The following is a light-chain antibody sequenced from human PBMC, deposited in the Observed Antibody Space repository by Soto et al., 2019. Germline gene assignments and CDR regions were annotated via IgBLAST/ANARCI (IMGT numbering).Light chain of an antibody. V-gene: IGLV1-47*01. J-gene: IGLJ2*01. Sequence: QSVLTQPPSASGTPGQRVTISCSGSCSNIGSNYVYWYQQLPGTAPKLLIYRNNQRPSGVPDRFSGSKSGTSASLAISGLRSEDEADYYCAAWDDSLLFGGGTKLTVL. CDR1: CSNIGSNY. CDR3: AAWDDSLL. CDR2: RNN.